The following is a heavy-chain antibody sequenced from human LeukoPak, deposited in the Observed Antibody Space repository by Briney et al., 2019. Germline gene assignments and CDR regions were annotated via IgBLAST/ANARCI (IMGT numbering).Heavy chain of an antibody. D-gene: IGHD6-25*01. V-gene: IGHV4-59*11. CDR2: IYYSGST. CDR3: ARDSGFIRFEY. CDR1: GGSISSHY. Sequence: SETLSLTCTVSGGSISSHYWSWIRQPPGKGLEWIGYIYYSGSTNYNPSLKSRVTISVDTSKNQFSLKLSSVTAADTAVYYCARDSGFIRFEYWGQGTLVT. J-gene: IGHJ4*02.